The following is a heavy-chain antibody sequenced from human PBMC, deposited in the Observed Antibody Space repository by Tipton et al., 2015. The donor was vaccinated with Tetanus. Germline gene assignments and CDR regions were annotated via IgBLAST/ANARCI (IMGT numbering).Heavy chain of an antibody. J-gene: IGHJ6*03. CDR1: GGSFSGYY. Sequence: TLSLTCAVYGGSFSGYYWSWIHQPPGKGLEWIGEINHSGSTNYNPSLKSRVTISVDTSKNQFSLKLSSVTAADTAVYYCARGRSHRGSSRLINYYYYMDVWGKGTTVTVSS. D-gene: IGHD1-26*01. CDR3: ARGRSHRGSSRLINYYYYMDV. V-gene: IGHV4-34*01. CDR2: INHSGST.